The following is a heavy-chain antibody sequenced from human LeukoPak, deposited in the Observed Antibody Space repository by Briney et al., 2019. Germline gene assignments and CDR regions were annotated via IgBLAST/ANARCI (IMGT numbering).Heavy chain of an antibody. CDR2: ISYDGSNK. Sequence: GGSLRLSCAASGFTFSSYAMHWVRQAPGKGLEWVAVISYDGSNKYYADSVKGRFTISRDNSKNTLYLQMNSLRAEDTAVYYCARDRSAAGFYFDYWGQGTLVTVSS. CDR3: ARDRSAAGFYFDY. J-gene: IGHJ4*02. D-gene: IGHD6-13*01. V-gene: IGHV3-30-3*01. CDR1: GFTFSSYA.